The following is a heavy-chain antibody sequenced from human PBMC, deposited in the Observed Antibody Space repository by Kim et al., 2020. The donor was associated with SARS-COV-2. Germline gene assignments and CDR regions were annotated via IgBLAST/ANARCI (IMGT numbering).Heavy chain of an antibody. CDR3: ARGGDYVWGSYRAFDY. D-gene: IGHD3-16*02. Sequence: SVTGLFTISRDTAKNALYQQMNSLGAEATAVYYCARGGDYVWGSYRAFDYWGQGTLVTVSS. J-gene: IGHJ4*02. V-gene: IGHV3-11*05.